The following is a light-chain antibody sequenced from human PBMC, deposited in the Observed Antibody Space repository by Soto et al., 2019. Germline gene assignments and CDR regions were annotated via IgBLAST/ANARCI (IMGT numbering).Light chain of an antibody. Sequence: DLQMTQSPSSLSASVGDRVTITCRTSQSISGYLNWYQQKPGKAPKLLMYAASSLQSGVPSRFSGSGSGTDFTLTISSLQPEDFATYYCQQSYRTPYTFGQGTKVEIK. CDR2: AAS. V-gene: IGKV1-39*01. CDR1: QSISGY. J-gene: IGKJ2*01. CDR3: QQSYRTPYT.